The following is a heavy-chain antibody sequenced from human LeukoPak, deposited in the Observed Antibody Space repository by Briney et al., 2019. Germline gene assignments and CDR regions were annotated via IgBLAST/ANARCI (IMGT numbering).Heavy chain of an antibody. CDR2: INHRGST. Sequence: SETLSLTCTVSGAYINSASYYWSWIRQPPGKGLEWIGEINHRGSTNYNPSLKSRVTISVDTSKNQFSLKLSSVTAADTAVYYCARATARLAFDIWGQGTMVTVSS. CDR3: ARATARLAFDI. J-gene: IGHJ3*02. CDR1: GAYINSASYY. V-gene: IGHV4-61*01.